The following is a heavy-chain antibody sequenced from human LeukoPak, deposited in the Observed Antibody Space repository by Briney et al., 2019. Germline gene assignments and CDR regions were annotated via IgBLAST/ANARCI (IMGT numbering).Heavy chain of an antibody. D-gene: IGHD3-3*01. CDR2: TYYRSKWYD. Sequence: SQTLSLTCAISGDSVSSNSAAWNWIRQSPSRGLEWLGRTYYRSKWYDDYAVSVKSRITINPDTSKNQFSLQLNSVTPEDTAVYYCARDRPPDSYYDFWSGYYNMGAFDIWGQGTMVTVSS. V-gene: IGHV6-1*01. CDR3: ARDRPPDSYYDFWSGYYNMGAFDI. CDR1: GDSVSSNSAA. J-gene: IGHJ3*02.